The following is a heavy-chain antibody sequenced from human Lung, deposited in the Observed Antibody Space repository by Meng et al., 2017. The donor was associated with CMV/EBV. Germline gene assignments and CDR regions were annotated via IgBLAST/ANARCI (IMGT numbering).Heavy chain of an antibody. Sequence: SLKISCTASGFSFNPFAMNWVRQGPGKGLEWVAIVSYDGSQKYYADSVKGRFTISRDNSKNTVYLQMNSLRAEDTATFYCVRSYNNNWHTFDYWGQGTLVTVSS. CDR3: VRSYNNNWHTFDY. J-gene: IGHJ4*02. CDR1: GFSFNPFA. CDR2: VSYDGSQK. D-gene: IGHD1-14*01. V-gene: IGHV3-30*14.